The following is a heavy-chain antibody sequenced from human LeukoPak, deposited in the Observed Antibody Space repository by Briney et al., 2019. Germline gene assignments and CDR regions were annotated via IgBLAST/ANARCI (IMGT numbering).Heavy chain of an antibody. CDR3: ARARGDFWSGYPRYYMDV. Sequence: SEILSLTCAVYGGSFSGYYWSWIRQPPGKGLEWIGEINHSGSTNYNPSLKSRVTISVDTSKNQFSLKLSSVTAADTAVYYCARARGDFWSGYPRYYMDVWGKGTTVTVSS. V-gene: IGHV4-34*01. D-gene: IGHD3-3*01. J-gene: IGHJ6*03. CDR1: GGSFSGYY. CDR2: INHSGST.